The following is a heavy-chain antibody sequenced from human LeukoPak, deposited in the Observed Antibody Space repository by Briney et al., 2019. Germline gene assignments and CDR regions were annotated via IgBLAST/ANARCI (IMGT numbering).Heavy chain of an antibody. D-gene: IGHD5-12*01. Sequence: PGGSLRLSCAASGFTFSSYAMSWVRQAPGKGVEWVSTISGSGDNTYYADSVKGRFTISRDNTKNTLLLQMDSLRAEDTAVYYCANDRTRYSGYDRITFDYWGQGTLVTVSS. CDR3: ANDRTRYSGYDRITFDY. CDR1: GFTFSSYA. J-gene: IGHJ4*02. V-gene: IGHV3-23*01. CDR2: ISGSGDNT.